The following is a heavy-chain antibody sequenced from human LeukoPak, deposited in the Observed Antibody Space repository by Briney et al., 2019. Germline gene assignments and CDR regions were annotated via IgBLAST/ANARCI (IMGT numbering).Heavy chain of an antibody. CDR2: IWYDGSNK. J-gene: IGHJ6*02. Sequence: GGSLRLSCAASGFTFSSYGMHWVRQAPGKGLEWVAVIWYDGSNKYYADSVKGRFTISRDNSKNTLYLQMNSLRAEDTAVYYCAKATVPAVHYGMDVWGQGTTVTVSS. V-gene: IGHV3-33*06. CDR1: GFTFSSYG. D-gene: IGHD2-2*01. CDR3: AKATVPAVHYGMDV.